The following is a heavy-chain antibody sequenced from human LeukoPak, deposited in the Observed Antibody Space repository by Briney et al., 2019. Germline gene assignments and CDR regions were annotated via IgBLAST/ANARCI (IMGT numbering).Heavy chain of an antibody. CDR2: ISGSGASI. V-gene: IGHV3-11*04. CDR3: ARVDGFTREGAFDV. J-gene: IGHJ3*01. Sequence: PGGSLRLSCAASGFTFSDYYMSWIRQAPGQVLVWISFISGSGASIQNANSVKGRFTISRDNAKNSLYLQMSGLRAEDTAVYYARVDGFTREGAFDVWGQGTMVTVSS. CDR1: GFTFSDYY. D-gene: IGHD3/OR15-3a*01.